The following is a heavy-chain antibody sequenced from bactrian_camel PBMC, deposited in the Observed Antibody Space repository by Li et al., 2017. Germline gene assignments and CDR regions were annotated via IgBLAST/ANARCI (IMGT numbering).Heavy chain of an antibody. Sequence: HVQLVESGGGSVQAGASLRLSCKASGNTIENHAMGWFRRVPGGQREGVAAIYTGGGSTYYADSVKGRFTISQDNAKNTVYLQMNSLRPEDTAVYYCAAPGGQISPCLYGKWGQGTQVTVS. V-gene: IGHV3S54*01. CDR3: AAPGGQISPCLYGK. CDR1: GNTIENHA. D-gene: IGHD3*01. J-gene: IGHJ4*01. CDR2: IYTGGGST.